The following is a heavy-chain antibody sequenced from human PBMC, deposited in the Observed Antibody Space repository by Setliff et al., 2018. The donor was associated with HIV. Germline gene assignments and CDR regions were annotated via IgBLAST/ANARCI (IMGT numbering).Heavy chain of an antibody. CDR1: GGSISSSNR. D-gene: IGHD1-7*01. Sequence: PSETLSLTCAVSGGSISSSNRWSWVRQPPGKGLEWIGEIYHSGSTNYNPSLKSRVTISVDKSKNHFSLKLSSVTAADTAVYYCARAALLKLPLGYYYGMDVWGQGTTVTVSS. J-gene: IGHJ6*02. V-gene: IGHV4-4*02. CDR2: IYHSGST. CDR3: ARAALLKLPLGYYYGMDV.